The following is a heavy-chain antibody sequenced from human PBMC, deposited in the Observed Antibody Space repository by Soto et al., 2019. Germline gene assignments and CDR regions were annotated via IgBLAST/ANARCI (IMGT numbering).Heavy chain of an antibody. CDR3: ARVGRITIFGVVIMIYYYYGMDV. Sequence: QVQLVQSGAEVKKPGASVKVSCKASGYTFTSYGISWVRQAPGQGLEWMGWISAYNGNTNYAQKLQGRVTMTTDTSTSTAYMELRSLRSDDTAMYYCARVGRITIFGVVIMIYYYYGMDVWGQGTTVTVSS. D-gene: IGHD3-3*01. V-gene: IGHV1-18*01. CDR1: GYTFTSYG. CDR2: ISAYNGNT. J-gene: IGHJ6*02.